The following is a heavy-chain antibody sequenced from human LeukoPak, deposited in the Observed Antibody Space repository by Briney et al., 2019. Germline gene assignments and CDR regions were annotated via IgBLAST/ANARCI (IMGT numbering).Heavy chain of an antibody. D-gene: IGHD3-22*01. CDR1: GGSFSGYY. CDR2: INHSGST. V-gene: IGHV4-34*01. J-gene: IGHJ4*02. CDR3: ARKLAANYYDSSGYYSH. Sequence: SETLSLTCAVYGGSFSGYYWSWIRQPPGKGLEWIGEINHSGSTNYNPSLKSRVTISVDTSKNQFSLKLSSVTAADTAVYYCARKLAANYYDSSGYYSHWGQGTLDTVSS.